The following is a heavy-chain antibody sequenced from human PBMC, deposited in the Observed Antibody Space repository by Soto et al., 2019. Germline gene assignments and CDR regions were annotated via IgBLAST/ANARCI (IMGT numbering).Heavy chain of an antibody. CDR1: GFPFSSYW. CDR3: ARDYYGLLTGYYTDY. Sequence: EVQLVESRGDLVQRGGSLRLSCAASGFPFSSYWMHWVRQTPGKGLDWVARINGDGVTTYYADSVTGRFTVSRDNAKNTLSLQISGLRAEDTAVYYCARDYYGLLTGYYTDYWGQGTLVSVSS. J-gene: IGHJ4*02. V-gene: IGHV3-74*01. CDR2: INGDGVTT. D-gene: IGHD3-9*01.